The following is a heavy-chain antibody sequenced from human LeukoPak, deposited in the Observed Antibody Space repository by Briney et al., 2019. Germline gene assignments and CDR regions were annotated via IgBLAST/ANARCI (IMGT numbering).Heavy chain of an antibody. J-gene: IGHJ4*02. D-gene: IGHD6-19*01. CDR2: ISYDGSNK. CDR3: ATEAAGTSH. V-gene: IGHV3-30*03. CDR1: GFTFSSYG. Sequence: PGGSLRLSCAASGFTFSSYGMHWVRQAPGKGLEWVAVISYDGSNKYYADSVKGRFTISRDNSKSTLYLQMNSLRAEDTAVYYCATEAAGTSHWGQGTLVTVSS.